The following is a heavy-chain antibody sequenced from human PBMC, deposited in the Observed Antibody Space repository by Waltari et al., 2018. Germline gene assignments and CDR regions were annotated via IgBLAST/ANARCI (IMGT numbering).Heavy chain of an antibody. J-gene: IGHJ5*02. CDR3: TRDLYGSGGDWFDP. V-gene: IGHV3-21*03. CDR2: IGGTHSNI. CDR1: GVRFSDYD. D-gene: IGHD3-10*01. Sequence: EERLVESGGGLVKPGGALRLSCVASGVRFSDYDMNWVRQDPGTGLEWLSSIGGTHSNIFYAESVRGRFTVSRDNSKNSLYLEMSNVRAEDTGLYYCTRDLYGSGGDWFDPWGQGTLVTVSS.